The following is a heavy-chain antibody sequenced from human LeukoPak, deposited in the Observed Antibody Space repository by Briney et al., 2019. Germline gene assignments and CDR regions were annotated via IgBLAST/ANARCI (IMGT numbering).Heavy chain of an antibody. CDR1: GGSIGSYY. D-gene: IGHD3-22*01. CDR2: VSYSGST. CDR3: ARNLYDSSGSMGIYTFDY. V-gene: IGHV4-59*01. Sequence: SETLSLTCTVSGGSIGSYYWSWIRQPPGKGLEWIGYVSYSGSTNCKPSLKSRVTISVDTSKNQFSLRLRSVTAADTAVYFCARNLYDSSGSMGIYTFDYWGQGTLVTVSS. J-gene: IGHJ4*02.